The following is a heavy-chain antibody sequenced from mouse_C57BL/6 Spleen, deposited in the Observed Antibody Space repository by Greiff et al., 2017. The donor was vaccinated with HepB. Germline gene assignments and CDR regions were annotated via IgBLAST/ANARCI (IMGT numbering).Heavy chain of an antibody. V-gene: IGHV1-15*01. Sequence: VKLMESGAELVRPGASVTLSCKASGYTFTDYEMHWVKQTPVHGLEWIGAIDPETGGTAYNQKFKGKAILTADKSSSTAYMELRSLTSEDSAVYYCTREAQATAWFAYWGQGTLVTVSA. D-gene: IGHD3-2*02. CDR1: GYTFTDYE. J-gene: IGHJ3*01. CDR3: TREAQATAWFAY. CDR2: IDPETGGT.